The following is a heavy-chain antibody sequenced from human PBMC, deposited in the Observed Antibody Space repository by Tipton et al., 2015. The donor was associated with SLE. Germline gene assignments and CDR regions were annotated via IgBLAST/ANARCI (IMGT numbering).Heavy chain of an antibody. CDR3: ARIRPGHGDPFDF. V-gene: IGHV4-38-2*01. CDR1: GYSISSGYY. CDR2: LYGSGSPA. D-gene: IGHD4-17*01. J-gene: IGHJ4*02. Sequence: TLSLTCAVSGYSISSGYYWGWFRQPPGKGLEWIGRLYGSGSPAHYNPSLEGRVTVSVDTSQNQVSLKLTSVTAADTAVYYCARIRPGHGDPFDFWGQGTLVTVSS.